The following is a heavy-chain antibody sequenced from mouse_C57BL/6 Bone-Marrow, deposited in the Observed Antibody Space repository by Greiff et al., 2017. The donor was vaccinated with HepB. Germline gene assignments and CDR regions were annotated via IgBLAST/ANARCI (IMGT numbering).Heavy chain of an antibody. Sequence: VQLQQSGPGLVQPSQSLSITCTVSGFSLTSYGVHWVRQSPGKGLEWLGVIWSGGSTDYNAAFISRLSISKDNSKSQVFFKMNSLQADDTAIYYCARNEGPIYYYGSSYWYFDVWGTGTTVTVSS. CDR1: GFSLTSYG. J-gene: IGHJ1*03. CDR2: IWSGGST. CDR3: ARNEGPIYYYGSSYWYFDV. V-gene: IGHV2-2*01. D-gene: IGHD1-1*01.